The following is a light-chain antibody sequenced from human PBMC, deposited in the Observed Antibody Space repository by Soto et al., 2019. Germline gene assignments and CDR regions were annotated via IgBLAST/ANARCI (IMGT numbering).Light chain of an antibody. CDR1: SSDVGGYKY. CDR2: EVS. Sequence: QSVLTQPPSASGSPGQSVTISCTGNSSDVGGYKYVSWFQQHPGKAPKLMICEVSKRPSGVPDRFSGSRSGNTASLTVSGLQAEDEADYYCCSYAGSNNYVFGTGTKLTVL. V-gene: IGLV2-8*01. J-gene: IGLJ1*01. CDR3: CSYAGSNNYV.